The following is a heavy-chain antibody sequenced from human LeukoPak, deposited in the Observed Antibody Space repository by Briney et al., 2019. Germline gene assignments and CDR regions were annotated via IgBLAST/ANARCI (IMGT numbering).Heavy chain of an antibody. Sequence: GGSLRLSCAASGFTFSSYGMHWVRQAPGKGLEWVAVISYDGSNKYYADSVKGRFTISRDNSKNTLFLQMNSLRAEDTAVYYCAKVCGSGWGGCLDYWGQGTLVTVSS. CDR2: ISYDGSNK. CDR3: AKVCGSGWGGCLDY. J-gene: IGHJ4*02. D-gene: IGHD6-19*01. CDR1: GFTFSSYG. V-gene: IGHV3-30*18.